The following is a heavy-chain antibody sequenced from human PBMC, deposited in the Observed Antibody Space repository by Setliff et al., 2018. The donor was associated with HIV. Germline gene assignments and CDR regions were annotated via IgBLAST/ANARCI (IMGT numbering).Heavy chain of an antibody. CDR3: ARIFGDQGYYYGMDV. Sequence: SETLSLTCTVSGGSISSYYWSWIRQPPGKGLEWIGYIYYRGSTNYNPSLKSRVTISVHTSKNQFSLKLSSVIAADTAVYYCARIFGDQGYYYGMDVWGQGTTVTVSS. J-gene: IGHJ6*02. CDR1: GGSISSYY. D-gene: IGHD3-3*01. CDR2: IYYRGST. V-gene: IGHV4-59*01.